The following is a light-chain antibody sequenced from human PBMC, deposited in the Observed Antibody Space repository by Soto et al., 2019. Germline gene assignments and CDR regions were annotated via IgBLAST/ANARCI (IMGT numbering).Light chain of an antibody. Sequence: EIVLTQTPITVSESPGEIVTLACRASQSVGSSLGWYQQKPGQAPRLLIYGASTRATGIPDRFSGSGSGTDFTLTISRLEPEDFAVYFCQQHGRSRITFGQGTRLEIK. CDR3: QQHGRSRIT. V-gene: IGKV3-20*01. CDR2: GAS. J-gene: IGKJ5*01. CDR1: QSVGSS.